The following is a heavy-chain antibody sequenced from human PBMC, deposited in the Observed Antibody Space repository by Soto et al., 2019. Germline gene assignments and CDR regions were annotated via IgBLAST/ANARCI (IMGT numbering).Heavy chain of an antibody. CDR3: ARGGMSLTLVCRGYWFDP. V-gene: IGHV1-2*04. CDR2: INPNSGGT. CDR1: GYTFTDYD. J-gene: IGHJ5*02. D-gene: IGHD3-10*01. Sequence: QVQLVQSGAEVKNPGASVKVSCKASGYTFTDYDIHWVRQSPGQWLEWMGWINPNSGGTNYAQRSQRWVTLARDTSISPAFMEFSRLRSDDTVVYYCARGGMSLTLVCRGYWFDPWGQGTLVSVSS.